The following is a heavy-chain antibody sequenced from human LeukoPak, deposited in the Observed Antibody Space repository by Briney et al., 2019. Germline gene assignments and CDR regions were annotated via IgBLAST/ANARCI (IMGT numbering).Heavy chain of an antibody. V-gene: IGHV3-7*04. CDR1: GFTFSSYW. CDR3: GRGIAAVGPLYYFDY. D-gene: IGHD6-13*01. Sequence: GGSLSLSRAASGFTFSSYWMRSVRQAPGEGLEWVANIKQEGSENYYVDSVNGRFTSSRDNAKNSLYLQMNSRRAEDAAVYDCGRGIAAVGPLYYFDYWGQGTLVTVSS. J-gene: IGHJ4*02. CDR2: IKQEGSEN.